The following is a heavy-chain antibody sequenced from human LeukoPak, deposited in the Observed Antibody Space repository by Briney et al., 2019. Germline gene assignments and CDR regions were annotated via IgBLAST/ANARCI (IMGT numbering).Heavy chain of an antibody. V-gene: IGHV3-66*02. Sequence: PGGSLRLSCAASGFSVSSNYMNWVRQAPGMGLEWVSAIYTGGTTYYADSVKGRFTISRDNSKNTLYLQMNSLRAEDPAVYFCARDKLGSGYSSDFDCWGQGTLVTVSS. J-gene: IGHJ4*02. D-gene: IGHD6-19*01. CDR1: GFSVSSNY. CDR2: IYTGGTT. CDR3: ARDKLGSGYSSDFDC.